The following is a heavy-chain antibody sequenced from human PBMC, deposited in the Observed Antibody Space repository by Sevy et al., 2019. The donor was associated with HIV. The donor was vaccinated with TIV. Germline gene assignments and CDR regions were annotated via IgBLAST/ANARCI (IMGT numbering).Heavy chain of an antibody. V-gene: IGHV3-30*18. D-gene: IGHD2-21*02. CDR3: AKDLKGDYYSYYYYYGMDV. Sequence: GGSLRLSCAASGFTFSSYGMHWVRQAPGKGLEWVAVISYDGSNKYYADSVKGRFTNSRDNSKNTLYLQMNSLRAEDTAVYYCAKDLKGDYYSYYYYYGMDVWGQGTTVTVSS. CDR1: GFTFSSYG. CDR2: ISYDGSNK. J-gene: IGHJ6*02.